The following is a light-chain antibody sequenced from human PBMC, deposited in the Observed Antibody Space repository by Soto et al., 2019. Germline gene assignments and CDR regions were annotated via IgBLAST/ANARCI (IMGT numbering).Light chain of an antibody. CDR3: SSYTSSSTFV. Sequence: SALTQPASVSGSPGQSITISCTGTSSDVGGYNYVSWYQQHPGKAPKLMIYDVSNRPSGVSNCFSGSKSGNTASLTISGLQAEDEADYYCSSYTSSSTFVFGTGTKVTVL. CDR2: DVS. J-gene: IGLJ1*01. V-gene: IGLV2-14*01. CDR1: SSDVGGYNY.